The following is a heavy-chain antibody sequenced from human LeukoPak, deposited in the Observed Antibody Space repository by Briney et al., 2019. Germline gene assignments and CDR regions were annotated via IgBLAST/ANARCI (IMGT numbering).Heavy chain of an antibody. CDR3: ARGLMTTVTTYDY. CDR2: IIPIFGTA. J-gene: IGHJ4*02. CDR1: GGTFSSYA. Sequence: SVKVSCKASGGTFSSYAISWVRQAPGQGLEWMGRIIPIFGTANYGQKFQGRVTITTDESTSTAYMELSSLRSEDKAVYYCARGLMTTVTTYDYWGQGTLVTVSS. D-gene: IGHD4-17*01. V-gene: IGHV1-69*05.